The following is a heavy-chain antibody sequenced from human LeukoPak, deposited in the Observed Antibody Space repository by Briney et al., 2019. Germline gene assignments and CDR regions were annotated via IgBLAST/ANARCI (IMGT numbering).Heavy chain of an antibody. CDR2: IYYSGST. CDR1: GGSNSSYY. Sequence: SETLSLTCTVSGGSNSSYYWSWIRQPPAKGLEWIGYIYYSGSTNYNPSLKSRVTISVDTSKNQFSLNLSSVTAADTAVYYCARDRYYYDSSGYYSRGFDYWGQGTLVTVSS. J-gene: IGHJ4*02. V-gene: IGHV4-59*01. D-gene: IGHD3-22*01. CDR3: ARDRYYYDSSGYYSRGFDY.